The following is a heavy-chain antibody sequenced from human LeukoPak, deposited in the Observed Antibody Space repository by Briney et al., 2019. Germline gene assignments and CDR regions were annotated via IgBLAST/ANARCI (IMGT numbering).Heavy chain of an antibody. V-gene: IGHV4-4*07. J-gene: IGHJ4*02. Sequence: PSETLSLTCTVSGGSISGYFWSWIRQPAGKGLEWIGRIHDNGDSNHNPSLKSRVTMAPDTAANQVSLKLTSVTAADTAVYYSARAPSGCGGTCPSDHRGPGTLVTVSS. CDR2: IHDNGDS. CDR3: ARAPSGCGGTCPSDH. D-gene: IGHD2-15*01. CDR1: GGSISGYF.